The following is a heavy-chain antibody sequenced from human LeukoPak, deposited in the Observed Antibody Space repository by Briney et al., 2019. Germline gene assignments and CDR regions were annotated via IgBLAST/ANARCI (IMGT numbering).Heavy chain of an antibody. CDR2: ISYDGSNK. D-gene: IGHD3-10*01. CDR3: AKDIGSGSYLYYGMDV. V-gene: IGHV3-30-3*01. CDR1: GFTFSSYA. Sequence: GGSLRLSCAASGFTFSSYAMHWVRQAPGKGLEWVAVISYDGSNKYYADSVKGRFTISRDNSKNTLYLQMNSLRAEDTALYYCAKDIGSGSYLYYGMDVWGQGTTVTVSS. J-gene: IGHJ6*02.